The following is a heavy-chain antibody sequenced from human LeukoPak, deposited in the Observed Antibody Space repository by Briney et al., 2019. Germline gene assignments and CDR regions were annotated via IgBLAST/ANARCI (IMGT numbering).Heavy chain of an antibody. CDR1: GLTFSSSW. CDR2: INPDGNKK. V-gene: IGHV3-7*01. J-gene: IGHJ4*02. CDR3: ARDLAYSRLDY. D-gene: IGHD5-18*01. Sequence: GGSLRLSCAVSGLTFSSSWMDWVRQAPGKGLEWVASINPDGNKKYSADSVKGRFTISRDNAENTLYLQMNSLRVEDTAFYYCARDLAYSRLDYWGQGMLVTVSS.